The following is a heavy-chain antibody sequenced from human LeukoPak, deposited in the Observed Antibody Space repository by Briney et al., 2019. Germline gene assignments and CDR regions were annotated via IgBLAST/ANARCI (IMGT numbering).Heavy chain of an antibody. CDR2: INPSGGST. CDR1: GYTFTSYY. Sequence: ASVKVSCKASGYTFTSYYMHWVRQAPGQGLEWMGIINPSGGSTRYAQKFQGRVTMTRDTSTSTVYMELSSLRSEDTAVYYCASLVITAPFDYWGQGTLVTVSS. V-gene: IGHV1-46*01. CDR3: ASLVITAPFDY. D-gene: IGHD3-22*01. J-gene: IGHJ4*02.